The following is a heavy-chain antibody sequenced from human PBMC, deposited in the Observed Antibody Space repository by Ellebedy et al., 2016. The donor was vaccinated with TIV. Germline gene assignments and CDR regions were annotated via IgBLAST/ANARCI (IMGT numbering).Heavy chain of an antibody. V-gene: IGHV4-38-2*02. CDR3: ARGLRGEWSPFDP. J-gene: IGHJ5*02. CDR2: INHSGST. D-gene: IGHD3-16*01. CDR1: GYSISSGYY. Sequence: SETLSLXXTVSGYSISSGYYWGWIRQPPGKGLEWIGEINHSGSTNYNPSLKSRVTISVDTSKNQFSLKLNSVTAADTAVYYCARGLRGEWSPFDPWGQGTLVTVSS.